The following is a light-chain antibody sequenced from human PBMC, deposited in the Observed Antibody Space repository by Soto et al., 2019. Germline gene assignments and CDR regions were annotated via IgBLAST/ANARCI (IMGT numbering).Light chain of an antibody. J-gene: IGKJ1*01. Sequence: EIVLTQSPATLSLSPGERATLSCRASQSVSNSLAWYQQQHGQAPTLLLYGAATRATAIPARFSGSGSGTEFTLTISSLQSEDFAVYFCQQYHSCPRRTFGRGTKVDIK. CDR1: QSVSNS. V-gene: IGKV3-15*01. CDR2: GAA. CDR3: QQYHSCPRRT.